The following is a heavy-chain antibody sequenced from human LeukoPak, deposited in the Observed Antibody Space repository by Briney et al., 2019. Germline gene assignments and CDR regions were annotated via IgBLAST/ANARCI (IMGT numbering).Heavy chain of an antibody. D-gene: IGHD1-7*01. Sequence: GGSLRLSCAASGFTVSSDYMSWVRQAPGRGLEWVSIVYSDGTTYYADSVKGRFSVSRDISKNTMSVQMNGLRPEDTAVYYCARVNYAGGFDYWGQGTLVTVSS. J-gene: IGHJ4*02. CDR1: GFTVSSDY. CDR2: VYSDGTT. V-gene: IGHV3-66*02. CDR3: ARVNYAGGFDY.